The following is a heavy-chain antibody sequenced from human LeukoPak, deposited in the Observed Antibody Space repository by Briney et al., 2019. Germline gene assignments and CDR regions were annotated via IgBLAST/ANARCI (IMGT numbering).Heavy chain of an antibody. D-gene: IGHD6-19*01. CDR2: INPNSGGT. CDR3: ASGSSLDGSSGWPTHYY. Sequence: ASVKVSCKASGYTFTGYYVHWVRQAPGQGLEWMGWINPNSGGTHFAQKFQDRVTMTRDTSTSTGYMELSRLTSDDTAVYYCASGSSLDGSSGWPTHYYWGQGTLVTVSS. CDR1: GYTFTGYY. J-gene: IGHJ4*02. V-gene: IGHV1-2*02.